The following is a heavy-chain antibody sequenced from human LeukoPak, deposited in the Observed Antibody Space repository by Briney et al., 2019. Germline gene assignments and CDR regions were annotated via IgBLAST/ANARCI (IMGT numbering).Heavy chain of an antibody. CDR1: GGTFSSYA. V-gene: IGHV1-69*05. CDR3: ADYDFWSGYYLN. D-gene: IGHD3-3*01. Sequence: SVKVSCKASGGTFSSYAISSVRRAPGQGLEWMGGIIPIFGTANYAQKSQGRVTITTDESTSTAYMELSSLRSEDTAVYYCADYDFWSGYYLNWGQGTLVTVSS. J-gene: IGHJ4*02. CDR2: IIPIFGTA.